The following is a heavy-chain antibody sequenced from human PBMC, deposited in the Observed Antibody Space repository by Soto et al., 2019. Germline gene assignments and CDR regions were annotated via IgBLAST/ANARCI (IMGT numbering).Heavy chain of an antibody. J-gene: IGHJ6*02. CDR2: IYSGGST. V-gene: IGHV3-66*01. CDR3: ARDHSSSWSQYYYYYGMDV. Sequence: EMQLVESGGGLVQPGGSLRLSCAASGFTVSSNYMSWVRQAPGKGLEWVSVIYSGGSTYYADSVKGRFTISRDNSKNTLYLQMNSLRAEDTAVYYCARDHSSSWSQYYYYYGMDVWGQGTTVTVSS. D-gene: IGHD6-13*01. CDR1: GFTVSSNY.